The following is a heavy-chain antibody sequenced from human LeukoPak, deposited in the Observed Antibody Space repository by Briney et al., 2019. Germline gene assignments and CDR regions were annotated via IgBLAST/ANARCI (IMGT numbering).Heavy chain of an antibody. CDR1: GGSISSYY. D-gene: IGHD3-22*01. V-gene: IGHV4-59*12. CDR2: IYYSGST. Sequence: KTSETLSLTCTVSGGSISSYYWSWIRQPPGKGLEWIGNIYYSGSTYYNPSLKSRVTISVDTSKNQFSLKLTSVTAADTAVYYCARDPHLNHDSSGYYYFDYWGQGTLVTVSS. CDR3: ARDPHLNHDSSGYYYFDY. J-gene: IGHJ4*02.